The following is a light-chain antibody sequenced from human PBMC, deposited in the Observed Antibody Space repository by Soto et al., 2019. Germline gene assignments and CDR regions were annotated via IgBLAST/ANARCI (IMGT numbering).Light chain of an antibody. CDR3: QQYGSSLLYA. J-gene: IGKJ2*01. CDR2: GAS. CDR1: RSISSNY. Sequence: EIMLTQSPGTLSLSPGERATLSCGTSRSISSNYLAWYQQKPGQAPRLGIYGASSRATGIPDRFSGIGSGTDFTLTISRLEPEDFAVYYGQQYGSSLLYAFGQGTKVDIK. V-gene: IGKV3-20*01.